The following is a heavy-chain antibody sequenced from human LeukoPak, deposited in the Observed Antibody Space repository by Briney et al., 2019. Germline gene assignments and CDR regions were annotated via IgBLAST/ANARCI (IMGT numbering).Heavy chain of an antibody. CDR3: ARARREMVDY. CDR2: IYHSEST. Sequence: SETLSLTCTVSGYSISSGYYWGWIRQPPGKGLEWIGSIYHSESTYYNPSLKSRVTISVDTSKNQFSLKLSSVTAAETALYYCARARREMVDYWGQGTLVTVSS. J-gene: IGHJ4*02. D-gene: IGHD5-24*01. V-gene: IGHV4-38-2*02. CDR1: GYSISSGYY.